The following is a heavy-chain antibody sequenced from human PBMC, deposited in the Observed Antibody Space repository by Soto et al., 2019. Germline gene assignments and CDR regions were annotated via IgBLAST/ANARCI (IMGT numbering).Heavy chain of an antibody. J-gene: IGHJ4*02. CDR1: GFTFSSYG. V-gene: IGHV3-30*18. Sequence: QVKLVESGGGVVQPGRSLRLSCAASGFTFSSYGMHWVRQAPGKGLEWVAVILYDGSNKYYADSVKGRFTISRDNSNNTVYLQMNSLRPEDTAVYYCAKDVFDAYWGQGTLVTVSS. D-gene: IGHD2-8*01. CDR3: AKDVFDAY. CDR2: ILYDGSNK.